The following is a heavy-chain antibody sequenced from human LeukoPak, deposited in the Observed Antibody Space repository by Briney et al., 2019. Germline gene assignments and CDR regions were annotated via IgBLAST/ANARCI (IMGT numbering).Heavy chain of an antibody. D-gene: IGHD1-1*01. CDR3: ARRLTTWGNAFDI. J-gene: IGHJ3*02. V-gene: IGHV3-7*01. Sequence: PGGALRLSCAASGFTFSSYWMSWVRQAPGKGLEWVANIKQDGSEKYYVDSVKGRFTISRDNAKNSLYLRMNSLGAEDTAVYYCARRLTTWGNAFDIWGQGTMVTVSS. CDR1: GFTFSSYW. CDR2: IKQDGSEK.